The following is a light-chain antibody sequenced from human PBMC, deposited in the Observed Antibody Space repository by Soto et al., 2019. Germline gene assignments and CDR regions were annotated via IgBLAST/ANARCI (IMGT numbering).Light chain of an antibody. CDR1: QSVSSN. J-gene: IGKJ5*01. Sequence: EIVMTQSPATLSVSPGERATLSCRAGQSVSSNLAWYQQKPGQAPRLLIYGASTRATGIPDRFSGSGSGTDFTLTISRLETEDFAVFYCQQYGTSEIIFGQGTRLEIK. CDR3: QQYGTSEII. V-gene: IGKV3-15*01. CDR2: GAS.